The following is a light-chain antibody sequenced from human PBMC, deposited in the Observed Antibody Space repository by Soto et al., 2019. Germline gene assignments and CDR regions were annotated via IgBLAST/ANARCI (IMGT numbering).Light chain of an antibody. Sequence: QSALTQPVSVSGSPGQSITISCTGTSSDVGSYNLVSWYQQHPGKAPKLMIYEVSKRPSGVSNRFSGSKSGNTASLTISGLQAEDEAGYYCCSYAGSSTFYVFGTGTKLTVL. J-gene: IGLJ1*01. CDR2: EVS. CDR3: CSYAGSSTFYV. CDR1: SSDVGSYNL. V-gene: IGLV2-23*02.